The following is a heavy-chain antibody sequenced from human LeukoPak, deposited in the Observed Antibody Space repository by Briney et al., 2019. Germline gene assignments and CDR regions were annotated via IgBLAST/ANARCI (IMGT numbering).Heavy chain of an antibody. Sequence: KPSETLSLTCAVYGGSFSGYYWSWIRQPPGKGLEWIGEINHSGSTNYNPSLKSRVTISVDTSKNQFSLKLSSVTAADTAVYYCARGSDFDCWAAFDIWGQGTMVTVSS. CDR3: ARGSDFDCWAAFDI. CDR2: INHSGST. CDR1: GGSFSGYY. D-gene: IGHD2-21*02. V-gene: IGHV4-34*01. J-gene: IGHJ3*02.